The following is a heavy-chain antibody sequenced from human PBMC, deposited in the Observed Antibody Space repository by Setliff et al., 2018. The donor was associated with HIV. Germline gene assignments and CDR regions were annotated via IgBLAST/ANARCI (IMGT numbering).Heavy chain of an antibody. CDR2: IYYSGST. D-gene: IGHD1-26*01. J-gene: IGHJ3*02. CDR1: GGSISSGGYY. CDR3: ARDRGPTTHNAFDI. V-gene: IGHV4-31*03. Sequence: SETLSLTCTVSGGSISSGGYYWSWIRQHPGKGLEWIGYIYYSGSTYYNPSLKSRVTISVDTSKNQFSLKLSSVTAADTAVYYCARDRGPTTHNAFDIWGQGTMVTVSS.